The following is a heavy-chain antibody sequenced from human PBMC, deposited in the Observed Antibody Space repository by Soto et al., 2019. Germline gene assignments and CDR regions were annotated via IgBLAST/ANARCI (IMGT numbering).Heavy chain of an antibody. Sequence: VKVSCKASGYTFTGYYMHWVRQAPGQGLEWMGGINPNSGATNYAQKFQGRVTMTADASTSTAYMELSSLRSEDTAVYYCARVGGRQLVPWFDPWGQGTLVTVSS. J-gene: IGHJ5*02. CDR2: INPNSGAT. CDR3: ARVGGRQLVPWFDP. D-gene: IGHD6-13*01. V-gene: IGHV1-2*02. CDR1: GYTFTGYY.